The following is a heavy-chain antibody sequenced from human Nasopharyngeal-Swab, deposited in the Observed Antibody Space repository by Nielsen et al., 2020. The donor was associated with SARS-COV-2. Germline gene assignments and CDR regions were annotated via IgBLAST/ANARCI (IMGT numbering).Heavy chain of an antibody. Sequence: SVKVSCKASGYTFTSYGISWVRQAPGQGLEWMGGIIPIFGTANYAQKFQGRVTITADESTSTAYMELSSLRSEDTAVYYCARHYDSSGYYNYFDYWGQGTLVTVSS. CDR3: ARHYDSSGYYNYFDY. V-gene: IGHV1-69*13. J-gene: IGHJ4*02. CDR1: GYTFTSYG. CDR2: IIPIFGTA. D-gene: IGHD3-22*01.